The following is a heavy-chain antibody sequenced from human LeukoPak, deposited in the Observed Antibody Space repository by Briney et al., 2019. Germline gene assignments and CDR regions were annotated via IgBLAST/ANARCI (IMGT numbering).Heavy chain of an antibody. J-gene: IGHJ4*02. Sequence: SETLSLTCTVSGGSISSYYWSWIRQPPGKGLEWIGYIYYSGSTNYNPSLKSRVTISVDTSKNQFSLKLSSVTAADTAVYYCAREGYYDSSGYFDYWGQGTLVTISS. CDR3: AREGYYDSSGYFDY. CDR1: GGSISSYY. CDR2: IYYSGST. D-gene: IGHD3-22*01. V-gene: IGHV4-59*01.